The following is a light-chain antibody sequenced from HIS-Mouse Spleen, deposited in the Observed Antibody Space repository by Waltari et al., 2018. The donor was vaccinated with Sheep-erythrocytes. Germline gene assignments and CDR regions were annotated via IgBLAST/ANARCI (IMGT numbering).Light chain of an antibody. CDR1: SSDVGGYNY. J-gene: IGLJ3*02. Sequence: QSALPQPPSASGSPGQSVTISCTGTSSDVGGYNYVPWYQQSPGKAPKLMIYEVSKRPSGVPDRFSGSKSGNTASLTVSGLQAEDEADYYCSSYAGSNNWVFGGGTKLTVL. CDR2: EVS. V-gene: IGLV2-8*01. CDR3: SSYAGSNNWV.